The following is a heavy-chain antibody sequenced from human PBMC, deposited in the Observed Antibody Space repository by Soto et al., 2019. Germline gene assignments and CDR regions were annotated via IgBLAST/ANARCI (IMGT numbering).Heavy chain of an antibody. Sequence: ASVKVSCKASGYTFTSYGLSWVRQAPGQGLEWMGWISAYTGNTNYAQKLQGRVTMTTDTSTSTAYMELRSLGSDDTAVYYCATDRRLTYGMDGWGPGTTVTVSS. V-gene: IGHV1-18*01. CDR2: ISAYTGNT. J-gene: IGHJ6*02. CDR3: ATDRRLTYGMDG. CDR1: GYTFTSYG.